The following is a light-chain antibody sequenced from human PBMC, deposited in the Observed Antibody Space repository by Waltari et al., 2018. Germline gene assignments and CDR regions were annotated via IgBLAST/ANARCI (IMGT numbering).Light chain of an antibody. CDR3: QQYNSYSPYT. CDR1: QDISHY. V-gene: IGKV1-33*01. Sequence: DIQVTQSPSSLSASVGDRVTITCQASQDISHYLNWYQQRPGKAPKVLIYDESYLKTGVPSRFSRSGSGTHFTFAISSLQPEDIATYYCQQYNSYSPYTFGQGTKLEIK. CDR2: DES. J-gene: IGKJ2*01.